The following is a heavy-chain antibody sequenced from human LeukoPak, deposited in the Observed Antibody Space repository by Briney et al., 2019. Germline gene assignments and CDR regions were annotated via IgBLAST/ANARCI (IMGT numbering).Heavy chain of an antibody. J-gene: IGHJ3*02. Sequence: PGGSLRLSCLASGFPFTNYWMSWVRQAPGKGLEWVGRIKSKTDGGTTDYAAPVKGRFTISRDDSKNTLYLQMNSLKTEDTAVYYCTTVSRALAFDIWGQGTMVTVSS. CDR1: GFPFTNYW. V-gene: IGHV3-15*01. CDR3: TTVSRALAFDI. CDR2: IKSKTDGGTT.